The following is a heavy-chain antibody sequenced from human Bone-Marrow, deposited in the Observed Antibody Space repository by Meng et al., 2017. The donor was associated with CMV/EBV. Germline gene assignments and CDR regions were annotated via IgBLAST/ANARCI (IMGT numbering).Heavy chain of an antibody. Sequence: LSLTCAASGFTFTSYAMSWIRQAPGKGLEWVADIKEDGSDKYYVDSVKGRFTISRDNAKKSLFLQMNSLRAEDSAVYYCARERGRNYAVSWGQGTLVTVSS. CDR1: GFTFTSYA. J-gene: IGHJ5*02. CDR3: ARERGRNYAVS. D-gene: IGHD4-11*01. V-gene: IGHV3-7*01. CDR2: IKEDGSDK.